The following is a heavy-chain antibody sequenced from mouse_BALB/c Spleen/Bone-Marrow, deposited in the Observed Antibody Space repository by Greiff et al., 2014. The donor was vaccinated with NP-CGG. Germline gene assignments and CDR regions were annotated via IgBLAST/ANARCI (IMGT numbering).Heavy chain of an antibody. CDR1: GYSFTSYW. D-gene: IGHD3-3*01. Sequence: QVQLKESGAELVRPGASVKLSCKASGYSFTSYWMNWVKQRPGQGLEWIGMIHLSDSESRLNQKFKDKATLTVDKSSSIAYMQLSSPTSEDSAVYYCTRYDLTTRAFAYWGQGTLVTVSA. V-gene: IGHV1-61*01. J-gene: IGHJ3*01. CDR3: TRYDLTTRAFAY. CDR2: IHLSDSES.